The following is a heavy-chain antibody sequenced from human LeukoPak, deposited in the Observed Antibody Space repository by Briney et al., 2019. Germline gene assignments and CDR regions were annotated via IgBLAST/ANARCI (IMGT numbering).Heavy chain of an antibody. D-gene: IGHD5-24*01. CDR1: GVSVSSDNW. CDR3: ATRDQSRTYLAPADC. J-gene: IGHJ4*02. CDR2: THRSGDT. V-gene: IGHV4-4*02. Sequence: PSGTLSLTCAVYGVSVSSDNWWTWVRQSPGKGLEWIGETHRSGDTKYNPPLNGRVTISIDNSNNRLSLNLRYVTAADTAMYYCATRDQSRTYLAPADCWGQGTLATVSS.